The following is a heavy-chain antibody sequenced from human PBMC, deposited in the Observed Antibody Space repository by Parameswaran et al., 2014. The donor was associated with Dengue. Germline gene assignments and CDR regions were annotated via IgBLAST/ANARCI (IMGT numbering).Heavy chain of an antibody. D-gene: IGHD4-11*01. CDR3: AKDEEVDYSNFFDY. CDR2: ISGSGGST. Sequence: RWIRQPPGKGLEWVSAISGSGGSTYYADSVKGRFTISRDNSKNTLYLQMNSLRAEDTAVYYCAKDEEVDYSNFFDYWARNLVTVSS. J-gene: IGHJ4*01. V-gene: IGHV3-23*01.